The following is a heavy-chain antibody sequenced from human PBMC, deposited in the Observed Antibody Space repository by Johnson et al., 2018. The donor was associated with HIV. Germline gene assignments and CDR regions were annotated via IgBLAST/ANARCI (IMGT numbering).Heavy chain of an antibody. CDR3: AKDSGYSSGWYAGEFDI. CDR2: IRYNGTNE. CDR1: GFTFSSYG. V-gene: IGHV3-30*02. Sequence: QLVESGGGAVQPGGSLRLSCEASGFTFSSYGMHWVRQAPGKGLEWVAFIRYNGTNEHYAYSVKGRFTISRDNSKNTLYLQMNSLRGDDTAVYYCAKDSGYSSGWYAGEFDIWGQGTMVTVSS. D-gene: IGHD6-19*01. J-gene: IGHJ3*02.